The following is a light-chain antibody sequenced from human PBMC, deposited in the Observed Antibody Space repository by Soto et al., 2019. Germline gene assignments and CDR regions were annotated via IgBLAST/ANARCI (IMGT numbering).Light chain of an antibody. Sequence: DIQMTQSPSTLSASVGDRVTISWLASQTISSWLAWYQQKPGKAPTLLIYDASTLERGVPSRFSGTGSGTEFTLSIDSLQPDDFATYYCQQYHTSSITFGQGTRLEI. CDR3: QQYHTSSIT. V-gene: IGKV1-5*01. CDR2: DAS. CDR1: QTISSW. J-gene: IGKJ5*01.